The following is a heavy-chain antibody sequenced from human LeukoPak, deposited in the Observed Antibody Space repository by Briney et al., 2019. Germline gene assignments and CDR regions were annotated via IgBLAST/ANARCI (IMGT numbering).Heavy chain of an antibody. D-gene: IGHD6-13*01. CDR1: GGSISSYY. Sequence: PSETLSLTCTVSGGSISSYYWSWIRQPAGKGLEWIGRIYTSGSTNYNPSLKSRVTMSVDTSKNQFSLKLSSVTAADTAVYYCARVGGGYSSSPSVLDVWGKGTTVTVSS. CDR3: ARVGGGYSSSPSVLDV. J-gene: IGHJ6*04. V-gene: IGHV4-4*07. CDR2: IYTSGST.